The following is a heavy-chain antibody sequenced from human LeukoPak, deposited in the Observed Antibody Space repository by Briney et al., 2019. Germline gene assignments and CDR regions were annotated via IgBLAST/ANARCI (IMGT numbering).Heavy chain of an antibody. CDR1: GFTFSSYW. CDR3: SGRRTGGFDY. V-gene: IGHV3-74*01. J-gene: IGHJ4*02. D-gene: IGHD3-10*01. Sequence: PGGSLRLSCAASGFTFSSYWMHWVRQAPGKGLVWVSRINSDGSSTSYADSVKGRFTISRDNAKNTLYLQMNSLRAEDTAVYYWSGRRTGGFDYWGQGTLVTVSS. CDR2: INSDGSST.